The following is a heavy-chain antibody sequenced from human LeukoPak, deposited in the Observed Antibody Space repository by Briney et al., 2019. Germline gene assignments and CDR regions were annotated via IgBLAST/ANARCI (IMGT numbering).Heavy chain of an antibody. CDR3: ARTQMWQWLANQYFDY. V-gene: IGHV3-9*01. J-gene: IGHJ4*02. D-gene: IGHD6-19*01. CDR1: GFTFDDYA. Sequence: PGGSLRLSCAASGFTFDDYAMHWVRQAPGKGLEWVSGISWNSGSIGYADSVKGRFTISRDNAKNSLYLQMNSLRAEDTAVYYCARTQMWQWLANQYFDYWGRGTLVTVSS. CDR2: ISWNSGSI.